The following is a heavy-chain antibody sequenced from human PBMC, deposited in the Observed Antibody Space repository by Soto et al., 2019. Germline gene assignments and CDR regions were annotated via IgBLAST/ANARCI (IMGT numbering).Heavy chain of an antibody. CDR3: ARMYSSGSGWFHP. Sequence: LEILSLTCFVSGYSITAGGCYWSWIRHHPGKGLEWIGSFYSSGSIIYNPSLRSRVSISGDTSSNQFSMSLTSVTAADTARYYCARMYSSGSGWFHPWGQGTLVTVSS. D-gene: IGHD6-19*01. V-gene: IGHV4-39*07. CDR2: FYSSGSI. CDR1: GYSITAGGCY. J-gene: IGHJ5*02.